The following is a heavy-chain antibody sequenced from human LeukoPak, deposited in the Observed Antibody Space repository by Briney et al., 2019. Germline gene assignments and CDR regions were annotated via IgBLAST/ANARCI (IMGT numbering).Heavy chain of an antibody. D-gene: IGHD6-13*01. V-gene: IGHV4-39*01. CDR2: IFYGGNT. Sequence: SETLSLTCTVSGGSISSNNFYWGWIRQPPGKGLEWIGTIFYGGNTYYSPSLKSRVTMSVDTSKNQFSLKLSSVTAADTAVYYCARFSWSLYYFHYWGQGTLVTVSS. CDR3: ARFSWSLYYFHY. CDR1: GGSISSNNFY. J-gene: IGHJ4*02.